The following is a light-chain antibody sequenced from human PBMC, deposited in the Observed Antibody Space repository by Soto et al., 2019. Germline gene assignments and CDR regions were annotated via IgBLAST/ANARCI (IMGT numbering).Light chain of an antibody. CDR2: AAS. CDR1: QGISSY. V-gene: IGKV1-8*01. CDR3: QQYYSYPTWT. Sequence: AIRMTQSPSSFSASTGDRVTITCRASQGISSYLAWYQQKPGKAPKLLIYAASTLQSGVPSRFSGSGSGTDFTLTISCLQSEDFATYCCQQYYSYPTWTFGQGTKVEIK. J-gene: IGKJ1*01.